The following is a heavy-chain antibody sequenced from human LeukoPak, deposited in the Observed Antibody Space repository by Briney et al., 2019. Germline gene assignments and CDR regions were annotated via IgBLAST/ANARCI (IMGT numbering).Heavy chain of an antibody. CDR3: ARRTPGYCSGGSCYGFQH. V-gene: IGHV3-11*04. Sequence: GGSLRLSCAASGFTFSDYYMSWIRQAPGKGLEWVSYISSSGSIIYYADSVKGRFTISRDNAKNSLYLQMNSLRAEDTAVYYCARRTPGYCSGGSCYGFQHWGQGTLVTVSS. CDR1: GFTFSDYY. J-gene: IGHJ1*01. CDR2: ISSSGSII. D-gene: IGHD2-15*01.